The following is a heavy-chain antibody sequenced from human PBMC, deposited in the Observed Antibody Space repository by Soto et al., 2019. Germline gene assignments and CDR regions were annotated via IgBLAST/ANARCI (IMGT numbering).Heavy chain of an antibody. Sequence: ASVKVSCKASGYTFTSYGISWVRQAPGQGLEWMGWISAYNGNTNYAQKLQGRVTMTTDTSTSTAYMELRSLRSDDTAVYYCARDYSKTYYYYYGMDVWGQGTTVTVS. D-gene: IGHD4-4*01. CDR1: GYTFTSYG. J-gene: IGHJ6*02. CDR3: ARDYSKTYYYYYGMDV. CDR2: ISAYNGNT. V-gene: IGHV1-18*04.